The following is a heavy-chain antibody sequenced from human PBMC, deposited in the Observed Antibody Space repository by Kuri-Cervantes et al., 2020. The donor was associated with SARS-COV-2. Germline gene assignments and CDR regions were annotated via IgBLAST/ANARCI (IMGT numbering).Heavy chain of an antibody. J-gene: IGHJ4*02. CDR2: ISGSGGST. Sequence: GESLKISCTVSGGSISSSSYYWGWIRQPPGKGLEWVSAISGSGGSTYYADSVKGRFTISRDNSKNTLYLQMNSLRAEDTAVYYCANSGGSSGFDYWGQGTLVTVSS. D-gene: IGHD6-6*01. CDR1: GGSISSSSYY. V-gene: IGHV3-23*01. CDR3: ANSGGSSGFDY.